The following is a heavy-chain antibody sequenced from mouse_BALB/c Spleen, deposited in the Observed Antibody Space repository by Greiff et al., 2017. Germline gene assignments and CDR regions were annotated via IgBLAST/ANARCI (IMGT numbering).Heavy chain of an antibody. CDR3: ARPSIYYGYDGGAWFAY. CDR2: ISNGGGST. J-gene: IGHJ3*01. V-gene: IGHV5-12-2*01. Sequence: EVQVVESGGGLVQPGGSLKLSCAASGFTFSSYTMSWVRQTPEKRLEWVAYISNGGGSTYYPDTVKGRFTLSRYNAKNTLYLQMSSLKSEDTAMYYCARPSIYYGYDGGAWFAYWGQGTLVTVSA. D-gene: IGHD2-2*01. CDR1: GFTFSSYT.